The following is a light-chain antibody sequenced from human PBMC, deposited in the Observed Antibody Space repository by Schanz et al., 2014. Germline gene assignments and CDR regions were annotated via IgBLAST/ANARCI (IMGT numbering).Light chain of an antibody. CDR1: QSVSSTY. V-gene: IGKV3-20*01. CDR2: GAS. CDR3: QQYGMT. Sequence: IVLTQSPATLSLSPGERATLSCRASQSVSSTYLAWYQQKPGQAPRLLIYGASSRATGIPDRFSGSGSGTDFTLTISRLEPEDFAVYYCQQYGMTFGQGTKVEVK. J-gene: IGKJ1*01.